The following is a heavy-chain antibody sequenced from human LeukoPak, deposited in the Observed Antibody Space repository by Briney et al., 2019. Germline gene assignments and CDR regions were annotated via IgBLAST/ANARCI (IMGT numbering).Heavy chain of an antibody. V-gene: IGHV3-30*18. CDR1: GFTFSSYG. CDR2: ISYDGSNK. CDR3: AKASGYPYYFDY. J-gene: IGHJ4*02. D-gene: IGHD3-3*01. Sequence: GGSLRLSCAASGFTFSSYGMHWVRQAPGKGLEWVAVISYDGSNKYYADSVKGRFTISRDNSKNTLYLQMNSLRAEDTAVYYCAKASGYPYYFDYWGQGSLVTVSS.